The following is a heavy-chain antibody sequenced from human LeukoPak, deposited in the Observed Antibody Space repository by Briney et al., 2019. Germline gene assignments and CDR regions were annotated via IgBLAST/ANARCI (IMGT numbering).Heavy chain of an antibody. V-gene: IGHV4-4*07. J-gene: IGHJ4*03. CDR2: ISSRGYT. CDR1: GSSVSNHW. Sequence: PSETLSLTCTVSGSSVSNHWWIWIRQPAGKGLEWIGRISSRGYTNYNPSLKSRVAMSVDTSKSQFSLKLNSVTAADTAVYYCVRTMTREWGGWYDNDYWGRGTLVTVSS. CDR3: VRTMTREWGGWYDNDY. D-gene: IGHD6-19*01.